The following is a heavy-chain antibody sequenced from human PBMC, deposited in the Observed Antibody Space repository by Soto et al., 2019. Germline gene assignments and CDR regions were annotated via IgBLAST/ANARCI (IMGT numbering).Heavy chain of an antibody. CDR3: ARGGSLYCSSTSCYAGSDY. J-gene: IGHJ4*02. V-gene: IGHV3-64*01. CDR1: GFTFSSYA. CDR2: ISSNGGST. D-gene: IGHD2-2*01. Sequence: EVQLVESGGGLVQPGGSLRLSCAASGFTFSSYAMHWVRQAPGKGLEYVSAISSNGGSTSYANSVKGRFTISRDNSKNTLYLQMGSLRAEDMAVYYCARGGSLYCSSTSCYAGSDYWGQGTLVTVSS.